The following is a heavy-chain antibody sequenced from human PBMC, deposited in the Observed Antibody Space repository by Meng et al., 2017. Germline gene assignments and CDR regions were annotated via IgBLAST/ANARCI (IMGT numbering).Heavy chain of an antibody. V-gene: IGHV4-31*03. CDR2: IYYSGST. CDR3: ARAHAPSAFSYYGSGRARPFDI. Sequence: LRLSCTVSGGSISSGGYYWSWIRQHPGKGLEWIGYIYYSGSTYYNPSLKSRVTVSVDTSKNQFSLKLSSVTAADTAVYYCARAHAPSAFSYYGSGRARPFDIWGQGTMVTVSS. D-gene: IGHD3-10*01. CDR1: GGSISSGGYY. J-gene: IGHJ3*02.